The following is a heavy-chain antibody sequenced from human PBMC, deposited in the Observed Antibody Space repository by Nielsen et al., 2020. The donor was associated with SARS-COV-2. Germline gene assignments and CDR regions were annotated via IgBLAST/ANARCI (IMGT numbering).Heavy chain of an antibody. V-gene: IGHV4-39*07. J-gene: IGHJ4*02. CDR1: GGSISSSSYY. D-gene: IGHD6-19*01. CDR2: IYYSGST. Sequence: SETLSLTCTVSGGSISSSSYYWGWIRQPPGKGLEWIGSIYYSGSTYYNPSLKSRVTISVDTSKNQFSLKLSSVTAADTALYHCARALDEYSSGPPAGWGQGTLVTVSS. CDR3: ARALDEYSSGPPAG.